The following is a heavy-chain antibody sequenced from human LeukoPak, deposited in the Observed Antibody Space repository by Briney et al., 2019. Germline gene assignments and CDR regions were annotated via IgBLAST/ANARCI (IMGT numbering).Heavy chain of an antibody. CDR2: IYYSGST. D-gene: IGHD3-3*01. CDR3: ARVYYDFWSGLRTNYYMDV. V-gene: IGHV4-59*01. Sequence: SETLSLTCTVSGGSISSYYWSWIRQPPGKGLEWIGYIYYSGSTNYNPSLKSRVTISVDTSKNQFSLKLSSVTAADTAVYYCARVYYDFWSGLRTNYYMDVWRKGTTVTVSS. CDR1: GGSISSYY. J-gene: IGHJ6*03.